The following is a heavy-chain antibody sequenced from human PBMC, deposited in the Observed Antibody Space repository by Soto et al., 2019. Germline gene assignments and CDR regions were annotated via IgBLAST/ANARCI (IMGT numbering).Heavy chain of an antibody. CDR2: ISHTGST. D-gene: IGHD3-10*01. V-gene: IGHV4-30-2*01. CDR3: ARAVAPYFGTWFDP. Sequence: TSCTLSLTCAVSGGSITSGNSYSFSWIRQPPGKGLEWIGSISHTGSTSYNPSLKSRLTMSVDKSKNQFSLRLSSVTAADMAVYYCARAVAPYFGTWFDPWGQGILVTVSS. J-gene: IGHJ5*02. CDR1: GGSITSGNSYS.